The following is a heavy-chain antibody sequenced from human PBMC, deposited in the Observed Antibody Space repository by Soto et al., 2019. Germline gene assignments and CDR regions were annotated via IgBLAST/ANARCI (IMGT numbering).Heavy chain of an antibody. CDR3: AKDHYYDSGAHSTFDY. CDR1: GFTFSSYG. Sequence: GGSLRLSCAASGFTFSSYGMHWARQAPGKGLEWVAVISYDGSNKYYADSVKGRFTISRDSSKNTLFLQMNSLRAEDTAVYYCAKDHYYDSGAHSTFDYWGQGT. V-gene: IGHV3-30*18. J-gene: IGHJ4*02. CDR2: ISYDGSNK. D-gene: IGHD3-22*01.